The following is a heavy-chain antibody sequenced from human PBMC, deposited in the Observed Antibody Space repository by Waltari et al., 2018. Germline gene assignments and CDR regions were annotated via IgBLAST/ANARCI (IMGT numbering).Heavy chain of an antibody. V-gene: IGHV3-9*01. CDR1: GFTFDDYA. CDR2: ISWNSGSI. J-gene: IGHJ4*02. Sequence: EVQLVESGGGLVQPGRSLRLSCAASGFTFDDYAMHWVRQAPGKGLEWVSGISWNSGSIGYAYSVKGRFTISRDNAKNSLYLQMNSLRAEDTALYYCAKDRAAMVTRGFDYWGQGTLVTVSS. CDR3: AKDRAAMVTRGFDY. D-gene: IGHD5-18*01.